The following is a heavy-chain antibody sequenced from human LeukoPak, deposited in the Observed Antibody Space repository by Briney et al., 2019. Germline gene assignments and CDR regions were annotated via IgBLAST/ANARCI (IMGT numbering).Heavy chain of an antibody. CDR1: GFTFSRYW. D-gene: IGHD2-15*01. CDR2: ISPDGSTT. V-gene: IGHV3-74*03. J-gene: IGHJ4*02. Sequence: GGSLRLSCAASGFTFSRYWMHWVRQAPGKGLMWVSRISPDGSTTLYADSVKGRFTISRDNAKNTLYLQMNSLGAEDTAVYYCTTVLSCNRYNLCDYWGQGTLVTVSS. CDR3: TTVLSCNRYNLCDY.